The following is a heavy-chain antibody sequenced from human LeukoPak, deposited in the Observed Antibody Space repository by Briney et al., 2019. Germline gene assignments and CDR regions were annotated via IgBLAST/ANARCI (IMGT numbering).Heavy chain of an antibody. CDR3: ARFLGGSYGMDV. CDR1: GYTFTSYS. CDR2: INAGNGNT. J-gene: IGHJ6*02. V-gene: IGHV1-3*01. Sequence: EASVKVSCTASGYTFTSYSMHWVRQAPGQRLEWMGWINAGNGNTKFSQKFQGRVTITRDTSASTVYMELSSLRSEDTAVYYCARFLGGSYGMDVWGQGTTVTVSS. D-gene: IGHD1-26*01.